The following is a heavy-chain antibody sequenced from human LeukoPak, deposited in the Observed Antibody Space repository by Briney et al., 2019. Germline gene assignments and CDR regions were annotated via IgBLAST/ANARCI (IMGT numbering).Heavy chain of an antibody. D-gene: IGHD2-2*01. CDR3: AKSYCSSTSCYPEDAFDI. V-gene: IGHV1-3*01. CDR2: INAGNGNT. Sequence: ASVKVSCKASGYTFTRYAMHWVRQAPGQRLEWMGWINAGNGNTKYSQKFQGRVTITRDTSASTAYMELSSLRSEDTAVYYCAKSYCSSTSCYPEDAFDIWGQGTMVTVSS. J-gene: IGHJ3*02. CDR1: GYTFTRYA.